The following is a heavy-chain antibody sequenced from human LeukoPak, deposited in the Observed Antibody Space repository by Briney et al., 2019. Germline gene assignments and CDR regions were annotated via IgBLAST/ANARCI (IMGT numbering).Heavy chain of an antibody. CDR2: ITSSGTLT. D-gene: IGHD4-11*01. CDR1: GFTFSSYS. Sequence: GGSLRLSCAASGFTFSSYSMNWVRQAPGKGLEWVSTITSSGTLTFYTDSVKGRFTISRDNYKDTLYLQMNSLRAEDTALYYCATETATTITTTGSYYWGQGTLVTVSP. J-gene: IGHJ4*02. V-gene: IGHV3-23*01. CDR3: ATETATTITTTGSYY.